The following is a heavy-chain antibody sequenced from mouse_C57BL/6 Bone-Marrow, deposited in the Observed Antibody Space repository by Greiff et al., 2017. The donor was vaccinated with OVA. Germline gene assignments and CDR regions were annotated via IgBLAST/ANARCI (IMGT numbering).Heavy chain of an antibody. CDR3: AREDGNYPY. J-gene: IGHJ3*01. V-gene: IGHV3-6*01. D-gene: IGHD2-1*01. CDR1: GYSITSGYY. CDR2: ISYDGSN. Sequence: EVQLQESGPGLVKPSQSLSLTCSVTGYSITSGYYWHWIRQFPGNKLEWMGYISYDGSNNYNPSLKNRISITRDTSKNQFFLKLNSVTTEDTATYYCAREDGNYPYWGQGTLVTVSA.